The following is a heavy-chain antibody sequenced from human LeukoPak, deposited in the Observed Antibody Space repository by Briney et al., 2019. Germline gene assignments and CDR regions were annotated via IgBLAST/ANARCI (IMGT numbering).Heavy chain of an antibody. CDR2: IYNIETT. J-gene: IGHJ5*02. Sequence: PSETLSLTCTVSGGSMTNYHRTWIRQSPGKAPEYIGYIYNIETTNYNPSLKSRDTVSVYMSKKQLSLKFNAVTAANTAVYYCGSGSDGYRFDLWGQGILVTVSS. D-gene: IGHD5-18*01. CDR1: GGSMTNYH. V-gene: IGHV4-59*01. CDR3: GSGSDGYRFDL.